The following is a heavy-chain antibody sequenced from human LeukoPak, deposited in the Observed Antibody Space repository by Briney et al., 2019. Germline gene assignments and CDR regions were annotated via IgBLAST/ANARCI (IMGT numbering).Heavy chain of an antibody. J-gene: IGHJ5*02. V-gene: IGHV4-59*01. CDR1: GGSISSYY. CDR2: IYYSGST. D-gene: IGHD6-19*01. Sequence: PSETLSLTCTVSGGSISSYYWSWIRQPPGKGLEWIGYIYYSGSTNCNPSLKSRVTISVDTSKNQFSLKLSSVTAADTAVYYCARDSSGWYVAWGQGTLVTVSS. CDR3: ARDSSGWYVA.